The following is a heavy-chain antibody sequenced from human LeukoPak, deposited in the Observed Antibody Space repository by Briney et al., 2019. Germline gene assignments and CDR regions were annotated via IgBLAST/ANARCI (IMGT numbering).Heavy chain of an antibody. Sequence: GGSLRLSCAASGFTFSSYWMSWVRQAPGKGLEWVANIKQDGSAKYYVDSVKGRFTISRDNADNSLYLQMNSLRAEDTAVYYYARYENYYDSSGYYLDYWGQGTLVTVSS. CDR2: IKQDGSAK. V-gene: IGHV3-7*01. J-gene: IGHJ4*02. CDR3: ARYENYYDSSGYYLDY. CDR1: GFTFSSYW. D-gene: IGHD3-22*01.